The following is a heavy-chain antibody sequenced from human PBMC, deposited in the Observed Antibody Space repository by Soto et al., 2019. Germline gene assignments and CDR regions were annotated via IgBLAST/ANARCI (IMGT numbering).Heavy chain of an antibody. V-gene: IGHV4-4*07. CDR2: IYTSGTT. Sequence: SETLSLTCTVSGRSMSGYYWSWIRQPAGERLEWIGRIYTSGTTDFNPSLKGRVTMSVDTSKNQFSLKLTSVTAADTALYYCAREDYYDTGYYVVWGQGIQVTVSS. CDR3: AREDYYDTGYYVV. J-gene: IGHJ4*02. D-gene: IGHD3-9*01. CDR1: GRSMSGYY.